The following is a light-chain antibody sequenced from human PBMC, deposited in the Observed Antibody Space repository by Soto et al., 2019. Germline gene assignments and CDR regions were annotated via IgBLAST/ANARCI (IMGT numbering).Light chain of an antibody. CDR3: SSYTSSTTVV. CDR2: DVS. CDR1: SSDVGGYNY. Sequence: QSALTQPASVSGSPGQSITISCTGTSSDVGGYNYVSWYQQHPGKAPKLMIYDVSNRPSGVSNRFSGSKSGNTASLTISGLQSEDEADIYCSSYTSSTTVVFGGGTQLTVL. V-gene: IGLV2-14*01. J-gene: IGLJ2*01.